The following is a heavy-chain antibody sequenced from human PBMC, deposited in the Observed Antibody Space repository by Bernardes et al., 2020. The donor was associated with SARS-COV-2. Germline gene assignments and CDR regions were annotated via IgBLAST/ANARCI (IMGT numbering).Heavy chain of an antibody. J-gene: IGHJ6*02. CDR3: ARDQVATGTGYYYYAMDV. V-gene: IGHV3-66*02. CDR2: IYSGGDT. D-gene: IGHD6-13*01. CDR1: GLTVSTNY. Sequence: GGSLRLSCAASGLTVSTNYMNWVRQAPGKGLEWVSVIYSGGDTYYADSVRGRFTISRDSSRNTLYLQMNSLRAEDTAVYFCARDQVATGTGYYYYAMDVWGQGTTVTVYS.